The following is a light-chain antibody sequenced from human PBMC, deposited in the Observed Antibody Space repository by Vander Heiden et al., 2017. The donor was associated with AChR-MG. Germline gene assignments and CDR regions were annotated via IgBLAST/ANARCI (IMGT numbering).Light chain of an antibody. J-gene: IGLJ2*01. V-gene: IGLV3-1*01. Sequence: SYELTQPPSLSVSPGQTASITCSGDKLGDKYACWYRQKPGQSPVVVIYQDNKRPSGIPERFSGSNSGNTATLTISGTQAMDEADYYCQAWDSSSHVVFGGGTKLTVL. CDR2: QDN. CDR1: KLGDKY. CDR3: QAWDSSSHVV.